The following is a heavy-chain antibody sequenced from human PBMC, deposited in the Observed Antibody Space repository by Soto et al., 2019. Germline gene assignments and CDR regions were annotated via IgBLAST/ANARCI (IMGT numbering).Heavy chain of an antibody. J-gene: IGHJ6*02. CDR1: GGTFSSYA. V-gene: IGHV1-69*13. D-gene: IGHD6-19*01. CDR2: IIPIFGTA. Sequence: ASVKVSCKASGGTFSSYAISWVRQAPGQGLEWMGGIIPIFGTANYAQKFQGRVTITADESTSTAYMELSSLRSEDTAVYYCASRDIAVAGTSADYYYYYGMDVWGQGTTVTVSS. CDR3: ASRDIAVAGTSADYYYYYGMDV.